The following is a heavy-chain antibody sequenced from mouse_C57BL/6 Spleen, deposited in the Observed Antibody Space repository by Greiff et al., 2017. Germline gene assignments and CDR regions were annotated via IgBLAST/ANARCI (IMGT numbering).Heavy chain of an antibody. CDR3: THDYGRSYGYFDV. V-gene: IGHV14-1*01. Sequence: VQLQQSGAELVRPGASVKLSCTASGFNFKDYYMHWVKQRPEQGLEWIGRIDPGDGDTEYAPKFQGKATMTADTSSNTAYLQLSSLTSGDTAVYCCTHDYGRSYGYFDVWGTGTTVTVSS. J-gene: IGHJ1*03. D-gene: IGHD1-1*01. CDR2: IDPGDGDT. CDR1: GFNFKDYY.